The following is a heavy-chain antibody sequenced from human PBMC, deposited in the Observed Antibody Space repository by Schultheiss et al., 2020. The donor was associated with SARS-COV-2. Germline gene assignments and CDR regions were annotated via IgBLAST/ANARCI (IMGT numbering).Heavy chain of an antibody. CDR3: ANLLCSGGSCYSGEDY. CDR1: GGSFSGYY. J-gene: IGHJ4*02. D-gene: IGHD2-15*01. Sequence: SETLSLTCAVYGGSFSGYYWSWIRQPPGKGLEWIGEINHSGSTNYNPSLKSRVTISVDTSKNQFSLKLSSVTAADTAVYYCANLLCSGGSCYSGEDYWGQGTLVTVSS. CDR2: INHSGST. V-gene: IGHV4-34*01.